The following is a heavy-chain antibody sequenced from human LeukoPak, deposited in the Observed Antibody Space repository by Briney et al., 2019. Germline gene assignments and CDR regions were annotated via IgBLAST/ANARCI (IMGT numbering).Heavy chain of an antibody. J-gene: IGHJ4*02. D-gene: IGHD6-6*01. CDR1: GFTFSSYW. CDR3: TRGYADEYSSSSPIDY. V-gene: IGHV3-7*03. CDR2: IKQDGSEK. Sequence: GGSLRLSCAASGFTFSSYWMSWVRQAPGKGLEWVANIKQDGSEKYYVDSVKGRFTISRDNAKNSLYLQMNSLRAEDTAVYYCTRGYADEYSSSSPIDYWGQGTLVTVSS.